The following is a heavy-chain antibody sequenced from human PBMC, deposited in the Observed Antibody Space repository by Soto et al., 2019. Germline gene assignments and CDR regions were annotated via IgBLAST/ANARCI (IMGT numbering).Heavy chain of an antibody. CDR3: ARGPYYYDSSNSFDP. J-gene: IGHJ5*02. D-gene: IGHD3-22*01. Sequence: QLQLQESGSGLVKPSQTLSLTCAVSGGSISSGGYSWSWIRQPPGKGLEWIGYIYHSGSTYYNPSLKSRVTISVDTSKNQFSLKLSSVTAADTAVYYCARGPYYYDSSNSFDPWGQGTLVTVSS. CDR2: IYHSGST. V-gene: IGHV4-30-2*01. CDR1: GGSISSGGYS.